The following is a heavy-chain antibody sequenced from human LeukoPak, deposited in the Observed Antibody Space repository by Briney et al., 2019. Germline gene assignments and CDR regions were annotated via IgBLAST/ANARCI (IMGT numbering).Heavy chain of an antibody. J-gene: IGHJ6*03. CDR2: ISSSSSYI. CDR1: GFTFSSYS. V-gene: IGHV3-21*01. D-gene: IGHD3-10*01. Sequence: GGSLRLSRAASGFTFSSYSMNWVRQAPGKGLEWVSSISSSSSYIYYADSVKGRFTISRDNAKNSLYLQMNSLRAEDTAVYYCAKDDSPFSDYMDVWGKGTTVTISS. CDR3: AKDDSPFSDYMDV.